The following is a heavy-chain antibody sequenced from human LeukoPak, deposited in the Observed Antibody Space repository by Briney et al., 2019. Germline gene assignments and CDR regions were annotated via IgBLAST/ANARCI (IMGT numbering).Heavy chain of an antibody. CDR3: ARDPGGWYYSDYYFDY. V-gene: IGHV1-18*01. CDR2: ISAYNGNT. D-gene: IGHD6-19*01. CDR1: GYTFTSYG. Sequence: ASVKVSWKASGYTFTSYGISWVRQAPGQGLEWMGWISAYNGNTNYAQKLQGRVTMTTDTSTSTAYMELRSLRSDDTAVYYCARDPGGWYYSDYYFDYWGQGTLVTVSS. J-gene: IGHJ4*02.